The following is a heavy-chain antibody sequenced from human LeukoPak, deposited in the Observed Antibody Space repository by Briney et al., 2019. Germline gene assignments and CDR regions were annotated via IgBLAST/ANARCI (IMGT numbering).Heavy chain of an antibody. J-gene: IGHJ4*02. V-gene: IGHV4-34*01. Sequence: SETLSLTCAVYGGSFSGYYWSWIRQPPGKGLEWIGEINHSGSTNYNPSLKSRVTISVDTYKNQFSLKLSSVTAADTAVYYCARGGSKSYYYDSSGYRPLHYWGQGTLVTVSS. CDR2: INHSGST. D-gene: IGHD3-22*01. CDR1: GGSFSGYY. CDR3: ARGGSKSYYYDSSGYRPLHY.